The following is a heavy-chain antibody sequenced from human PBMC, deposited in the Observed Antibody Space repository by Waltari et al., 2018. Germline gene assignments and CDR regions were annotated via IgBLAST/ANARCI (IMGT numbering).Heavy chain of an antibody. CDR3: PATVTTPAWAWGAFDI. V-gene: IGHV3-23*04. CDR2: ISGSGGST. D-gene: IGHD4-17*01. J-gene: IGHJ3*02. CDR1: GFTFSSYE. Sequence: EVQLVESGGGLVQPGGSLRLSCAASGFTFSSYEMNWVRQAPGKGLEWVSAISGSGGSTYYADSVKGRFTISRDNSKNTLYLQMNSLRAEDTAVYYCPATVTTPAWAWGAFDIWGQGTMVTVSS.